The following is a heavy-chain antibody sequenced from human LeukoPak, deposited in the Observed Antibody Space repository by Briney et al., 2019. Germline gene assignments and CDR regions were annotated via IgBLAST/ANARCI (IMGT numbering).Heavy chain of an antibody. CDR3: AKFSYYVFGGVFSFAP. V-gene: IGHV3-9*01. J-gene: IGHJ5*02. D-gene: IGHD3-3*01. Sequence: GGSLRLSCAASGFTFDDYAMHWVRQAPGKGLEWVSGISWNSGSIGYADSVKGRFTISRDNAKNSLYLQMNSLRAEDTALYYCAKFSYYVFGGVFSFAPGGQGTLVTVS. CDR1: GFTFDDYA. CDR2: ISWNSGSI.